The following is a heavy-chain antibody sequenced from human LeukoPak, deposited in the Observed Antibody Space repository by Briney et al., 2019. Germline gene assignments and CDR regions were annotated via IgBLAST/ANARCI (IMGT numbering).Heavy chain of an antibody. V-gene: IGHV1-18*01. CDR1: GYTFTSYG. Sequence: ASVKVSCKASGYTFTSYGISWVRQAPGQGLEWMGWISAYNGNTNHAQKLQGRVTMTTDTSTSTAYMELRSLRSDDTAVYYCARVVVDYYDSSGYYFDYWGQGTLVTVSS. CDR3: ARVVVDYYDSSGYYFDY. D-gene: IGHD3-22*01. CDR2: ISAYNGNT. J-gene: IGHJ4*02.